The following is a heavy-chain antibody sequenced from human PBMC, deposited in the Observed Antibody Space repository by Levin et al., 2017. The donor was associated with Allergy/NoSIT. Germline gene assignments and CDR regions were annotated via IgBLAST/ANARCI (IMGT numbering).Heavy chain of an antibody. D-gene: IGHD1-1*01. Sequence: PGGSLRPSCAASGFTFSNYYMAWVRQAPGKGLEWVGRIRNKVNSYTTEYAASVKGRFTISRDDAKSSLYLQMNSLKNEDTAGYYCARAPRGYGDYWGQGTLITVSS. CDR3: ARAPRGYGDY. CDR2: IRNKVNSYTT. CDR1: GFTFSNYY. V-gene: IGHV3-72*01. J-gene: IGHJ4*02.